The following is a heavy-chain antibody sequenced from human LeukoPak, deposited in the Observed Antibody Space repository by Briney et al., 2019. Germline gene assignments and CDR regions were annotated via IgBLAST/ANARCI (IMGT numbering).Heavy chain of an antibody. V-gene: IGHV1-2*02. J-gene: IGHJ4*02. CDR2: INPNSGGT. D-gene: IGHD3-3*01. CDR3: ARAYYDFWSGQIDY. CDR1: GYTFTDYY. Sequence: ASVKVSCKASGYTFTDYYMHWVRQAPGQGLEWMGWINPNSGGTNYAQKFQGRVTMTRDTSISTAYMELSRLRSDDTAVYYCARAYYDFWSGQIDYWGQGTLVTVSS.